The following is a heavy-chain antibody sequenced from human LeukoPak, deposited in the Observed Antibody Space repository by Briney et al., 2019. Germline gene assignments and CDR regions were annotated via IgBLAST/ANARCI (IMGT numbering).Heavy chain of an antibody. Sequence: GGSLRLSCAASGFTFSGSAMHWVRQASGKGLEWVGRIRGKANNYATAYAASVKGRFTISRDDSKNTAYLQMNSLKTEDTAVYYCTRWDRGDAFDIWGQGTMVTVS. CDR2: IRGKANNYAT. D-gene: IGHD3-10*01. CDR3: TRWDRGDAFDI. J-gene: IGHJ3*02. CDR1: GFTFSGSA. V-gene: IGHV3-73*01.